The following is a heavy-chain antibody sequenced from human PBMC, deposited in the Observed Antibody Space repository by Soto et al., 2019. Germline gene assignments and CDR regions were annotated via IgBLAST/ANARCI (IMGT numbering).Heavy chain of an antibody. J-gene: IGHJ6*02. D-gene: IGHD6-13*01. CDR2: IIPIFGTA. CDR3: AIRGLSRYRSPNGEGYYYCGMDV. V-gene: IGHV1-69*13. Sequence: SVKVSCKASGGSFSSYAIRWVRQAPGQGLEWMGGIIPIFGTANCAQKFQGRVTITADESTSTAYMELSSLRSEDTAVYYCAIRGLSRYRSPNGEGYYYCGMDVWGQGTTVTVSS. CDR1: GGSFSSYA.